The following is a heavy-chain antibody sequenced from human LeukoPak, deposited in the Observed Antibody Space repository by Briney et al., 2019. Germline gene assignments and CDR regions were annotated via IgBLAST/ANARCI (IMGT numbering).Heavy chain of an antibody. CDR2: IYYSGST. D-gene: IGHD3-22*01. V-gene: IGHV4-59*01. CDR3: ARSNYYDSSGYLYWYFDL. CDR1: GGSISSYY. J-gene: IGHJ2*01. Sequence: SETLSLTCTVSGGSISSYYWSWIRQPPRKGLEWIGYIYYSGSTNYNPSLKSRVTISVDTSKNQFSLKLSSVTAADTAVYYCARSNYYDSSGYLYWYFDLWGRGTLVTVSS.